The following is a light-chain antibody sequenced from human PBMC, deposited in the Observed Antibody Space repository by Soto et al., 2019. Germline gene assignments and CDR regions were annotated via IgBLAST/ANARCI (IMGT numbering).Light chain of an antibody. CDR1: SSDVGGYNY. J-gene: IGLJ1*01. CDR3: NSYTGSGIV. CDR2: EVS. V-gene: IGLV2-14*01. Sequence: QSALTQPASVSGSPGQSITISCTGTSSDVGGYNYVSWYQHHPGKAPKLMIYEVSNRPSGVSYRFSGSKSGNTASLTISGLHAEDEAYYYCNSYTGSGIVFGTETKVTVL.